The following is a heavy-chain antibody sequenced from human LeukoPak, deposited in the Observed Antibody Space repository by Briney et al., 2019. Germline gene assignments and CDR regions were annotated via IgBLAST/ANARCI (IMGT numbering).Heavy chain of an antibody. CDR2: ISGGGGST. Sequence: GGSLRLSCAASGFTFTSYSMNWVRQAPGKGLEWVSTISGGGGSTYYADSVKGRFTISRDNSKNTLYLQVNSLGAEDTAVYYCAKEGFDSWGQGTLVTVSS. CDR3: AKEGFDS. J-gene: IGHJ4*02. V-gene: IGHV3-23*01. CDR1: GFTFTSYS.